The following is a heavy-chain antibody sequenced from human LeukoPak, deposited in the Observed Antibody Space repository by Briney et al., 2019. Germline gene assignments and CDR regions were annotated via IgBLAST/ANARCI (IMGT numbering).Heavy chain of an antibody. Sequence: PGGSLRLSCAASGSTFSSYAMHWVRQAPGKGLEYVSAISSNGGSTYYANSVKGRFTISRDNSKNTLYLQMGSLRAEDMAVYYCATLAVAGYTNYYFDYWGQGTLVTVSS. CDR2: ISSNGGST. CDR3: ATLAVAGYTNYYFDY. D-gene: IGHD6-19*01. V-gene: IGHV3-64*01. CDR1: GSTFSSYA. J-gene: IGHJ4*02.